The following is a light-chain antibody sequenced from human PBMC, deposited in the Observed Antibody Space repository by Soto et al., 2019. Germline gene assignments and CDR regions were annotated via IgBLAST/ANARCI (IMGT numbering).Light chain of an antibody. CDR1: QSTSCNF. V-gene: IGKV3-20*01. CDR2: GSS. Sequence: PGATATLSCRATQSTSCNFLAWYHKKPGRAPRLLIYGSSSRATGIPDRFSGSGSGAAFTLTISRLEPEDVAVDNCEHYGRSPWTFGQGTKVDIK. CDR3: EHYGRSPWT. J-gene: IGKJ1*01.